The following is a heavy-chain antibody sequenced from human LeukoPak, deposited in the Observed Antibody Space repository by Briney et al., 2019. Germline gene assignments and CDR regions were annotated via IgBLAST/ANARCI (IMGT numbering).Heavy chain of an antibody. J-gene: IGHJ6*03. V-gene: IGHV3-21*01. CDR1: GFTFNTYN. CDR2: ISTTSYI. Sequence: GGFLRLSCAASGFTFNTYNMCWVRQAPGKGLEWVSSISTTSYIYYADSVEGRFTVSRDNAQNSLFLQMSSLRAEDTAVYYCARVVSAARSLPYYYYMDVWGKGTTVTVSS. D-gene: IGHD6-6*01. CDR3: ARVVSAARSLPYYYYMDV.